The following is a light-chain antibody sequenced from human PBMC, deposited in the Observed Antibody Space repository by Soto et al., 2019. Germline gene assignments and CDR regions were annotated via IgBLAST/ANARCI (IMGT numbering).Light chain of an antibody. CDR2: GAS. Sequence: GDRVTITCRASQDIAGYFAWYQHKPGRTPELLIHGASRLQSGVPARFSGSGSGTDFTLSINSLQPEDFATYYCQQAYSFPITFGQGTRLEI. CDR1: QDIAGY. J-gene: IGKJ5*01. CDR3: QQAYSFPIT. V-gene: IGKV1D-12*01.